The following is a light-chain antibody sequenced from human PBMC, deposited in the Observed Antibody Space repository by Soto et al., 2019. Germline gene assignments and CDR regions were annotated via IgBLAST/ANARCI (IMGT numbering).Light chain of an antibody. CDR2: KAS. Sequence: DIQMTQSPSTLSGSVGDRVTITCRASQTISSWLAWYQQKPGKAPKLLIYKASTLKSGVPSRFSGSGSGTEFTLTISSLQPDEFATYYCQHYNGYSESFGQGTKVELK. CDR1: QTISSW. CDR3: QHYNGYSES. J-gene: IGKJ1*01. V-gene: IGKV1-5*03.